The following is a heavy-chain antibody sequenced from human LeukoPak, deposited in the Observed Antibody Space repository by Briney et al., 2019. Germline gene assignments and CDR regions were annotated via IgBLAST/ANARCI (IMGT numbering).Heavy chain of an antibody. CDR3: ARDLEGYHYGSVNYPQ. CDR1: GYTFTGYY. Sequence: GPRMKVSCKASGYTFTGYYIHWLREAPGQRLKWMGFINPNSGATNYAQKFQGRVTMTRDTSISTAYMELSSLTSDDTAVYYCARDLEGYHYGSVNYPQWGQGTLIT. CDR2: INPNSGAT. D-gene: IGHD3-10*01. J-gene: IGHJ4*02. V-gene: IGHV1-2*02.